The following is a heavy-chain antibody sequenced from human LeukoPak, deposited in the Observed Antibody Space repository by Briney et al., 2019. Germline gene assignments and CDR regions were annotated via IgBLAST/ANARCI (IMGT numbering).Heavy chain of an antibody. CDR2: IYHSGST. J-gene: IGHJ2*01. Sequence: SQTLSLTCAVSGGSISSGGYSWSWIRQPPGKGLEWIGYIYHSGSTYYNPSLKSRVTISVDRSKNQFSLKLSSVTAADTAVYYCARVLSLDWYSDLWGRGTLATVSS. CDR1: GGSISSGGYS. V-gene: IGHV4-30-2*01. CDR3: ARVLSLDWYSDL.